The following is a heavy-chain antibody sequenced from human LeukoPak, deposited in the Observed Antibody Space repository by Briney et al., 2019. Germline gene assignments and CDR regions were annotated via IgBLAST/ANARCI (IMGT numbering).Heavy chain of an antibody. CDR2: SSGYNGDT. V-gene: IGHV1-18*01. Sequence: ASVKVSCKASGYTFTNYGISWVRQAPGQGLEWMGWSSGYNGDTNYAQNFQGRVTMTTDTSTNTAYMELRSLRFDDTAVYYCARDWQNWFDPWGQGTLVTVSS. CDR3: ARDWQNWFDP. CDR1: GYTFTNYG. J-gene: IGHJ5*02.